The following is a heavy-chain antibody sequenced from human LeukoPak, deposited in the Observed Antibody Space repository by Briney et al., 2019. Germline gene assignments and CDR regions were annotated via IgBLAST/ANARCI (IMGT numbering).Heavy chain of an antibody. D-gene: IGHD3-10*01. CDR2: IYHSGST. CDR3: ANVPREVRGGDDAFDI. Sequence: SSETLSLTCAVSGYSISSGYYWGWIRQPPGKGLEWIGSIYHSGSTYYNPSLKSRVTISVDTSKNQFSLKLSSVTAADTAVYYCANVPREVRGGDDAFDIWGQGTMVTVSS. V-gene: IGHV4-38-2*01. J-gene: IGHJ3*02. CDR1: GYSISSGYY.